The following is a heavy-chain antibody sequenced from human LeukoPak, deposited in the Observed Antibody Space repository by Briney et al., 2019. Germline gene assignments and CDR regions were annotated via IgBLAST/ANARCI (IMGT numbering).Heavy chain of an antibody. J-gene: IGHJ4*02. V-gene: IGHV4-4*09. CDR3: ARGSEDSFYYDSSGYFNY. CDR2: IIFGGST. D-gene: IGHD3-22*01. Sequence: SETLSLTCTVSGGSIRSYYWSWIRQPPGKGLEWIGYIIFGGSTNYNPSLRNRVSISVDTSKNQFSLKLTSVTAADTAVYYCARGSEDSFYYDSSGYFNYWGQGTLVTVSS. CDR1: GGSIRSYY.